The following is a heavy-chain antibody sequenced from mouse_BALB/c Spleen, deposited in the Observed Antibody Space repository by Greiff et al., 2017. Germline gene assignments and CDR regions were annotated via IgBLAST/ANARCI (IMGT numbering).Heavy chain of an antibody. Sequence: EVKLVESGGGLVKPGGSLKLSCAASGFTFSSYAMSWVRQSPEKRLEWVAEISSGGSYTYYPDTVTGRFTISRDNAKNTLYLEMSSLRSEDTAMYYCARDRRYDVGRAMDYWGQGTSVTVSS. V-gene: IGHV5-9-4*01. J-gene: IGHJ4*01. D-gene: IGHD2-14*01. CDR2: ISSGGSYT. CDR3: ARDRRYDVGRAMDY. CDR1: GFTFSSYA.